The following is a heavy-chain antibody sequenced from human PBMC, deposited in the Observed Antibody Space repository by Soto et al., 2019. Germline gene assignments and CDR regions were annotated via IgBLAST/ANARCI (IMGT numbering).Heavy chain of an antibody. J-gene: IGHJ4*02. D-gene: IGHD2-15*01. V-gene: IGHV4-61*01. CDR2: IYYNGRT. CDR3: ARDVSGPSDY. Sequence: QVQLQESGPGLVKPSETLSLTCTVSGGSVTSGPYYWSWIRQAPGKGLEWIGCIYYNGRTSYNPSLKSRVTISVDTSKNQFSLKLNSVTPADTAIYFFARDVSGPSDYWGQGTRVTVSS. CDR1: GGSVTSGPYY.